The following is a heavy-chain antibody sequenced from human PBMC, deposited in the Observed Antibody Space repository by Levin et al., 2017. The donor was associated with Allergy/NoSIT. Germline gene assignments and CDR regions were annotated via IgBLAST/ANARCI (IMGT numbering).Heavy chain of an antibody. J-gene: IGHJ4*02. Sequence: GESLKISCKASGYTFTSYAMHWVRQAPGQRLEWMGWINAGNGNTKYSQKFQGRVTITRDTSASTAYMELSSLRSEDTAVYYCARTITGTTWIGYWGQGTLVTVSS. CDR2: INAGNGNT. CDR1: GYTFTSYA. V-gene: IGHV1-3*01. CDR3: ARTITGTTWIGY. D-gene: IGHD1-7*01.